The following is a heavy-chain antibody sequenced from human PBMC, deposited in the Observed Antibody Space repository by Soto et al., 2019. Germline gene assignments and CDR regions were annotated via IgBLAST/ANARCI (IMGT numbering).Heavy chain of an antibody. CDR2: IYYSGST. J-gene: IGHJ5*02. Sequence: PSETLSLTCTVSGGSISSYYWSWIRQPPGKGLEWIGYIYYSGSTNYNPSLKSRVTISVDTSKNQFSLKLSSVTAADTAVYYCVGLAANAEYWYAPWGRGTRDTVSP. V-gene: IGHV4-59*08. D-gene: IGHD5-12*01. CDR1: GGSISSYY. CDR3: VGLAANAEYWYAP.